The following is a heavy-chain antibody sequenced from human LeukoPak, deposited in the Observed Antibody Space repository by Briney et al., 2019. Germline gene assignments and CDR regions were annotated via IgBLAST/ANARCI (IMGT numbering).Heavy chain of an antibody. J-gene: IGHJ4*02. CDR3: AKDRHPYLDY. V-gene: IGHV3-9*01. CDR2: ISWNSGSI. CDR1: GFTFDDYA. Sequence: PGGSLRLSCAASGFTFDDYAMHWVRQAPGKGLEWVSGISWNSGSIGYADSVKGRFTISRDNSKNTLYLQMNSLRAEDTAVYYCAKDRHPYLDYWGQGTLVTVSS.